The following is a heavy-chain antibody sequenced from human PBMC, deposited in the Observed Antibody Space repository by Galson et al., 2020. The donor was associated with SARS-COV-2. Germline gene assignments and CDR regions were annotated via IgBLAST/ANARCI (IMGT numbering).Heavy chain of an antibody. CDR1: GFIFSDYA. V-gene: IGHV3-64D*06. CDR2: ISSNGGTS. J-gene: IGHJ5*02. Sequence: GGSLRLSCSASGFIFSDYAVHWVRQAPGKGLEYVSAISSNGGTSFYADSVNGRFTMSRDNSRNMFYLQMTALRPEDTGFYYCLSYSSTRQNHWGQGTLVTVSS. D-gene: IGHD2-2*01. CDR3: LSYSSTRQNH.